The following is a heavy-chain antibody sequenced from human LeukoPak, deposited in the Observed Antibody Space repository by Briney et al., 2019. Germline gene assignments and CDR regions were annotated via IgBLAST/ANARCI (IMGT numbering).Heavy chain of an antibody. D-gene: IGHD5-18*01. CDR3: ARDRTPYSYGYRAFDI. CDR2: ISSSGSTI. CDR1: GFTFSSYE. J-gene: IGHJ3*02. Sequence: PGGSLRLSCAASGFTFSSYEMNWVRQAPGKGLEWVSYISSSGSTIYYADSVKGRFTISRDNAKNSLYLQMNSLRAEDTAVYYCARDRTPYSYGYRAFDIWGQGTMVTVSS. V-gene: IGHV3-48*03.